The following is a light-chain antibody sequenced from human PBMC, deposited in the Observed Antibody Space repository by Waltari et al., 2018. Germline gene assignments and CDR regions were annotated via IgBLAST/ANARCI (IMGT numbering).Light chain of an antibody. CDR1: SHDVDYFHY. Sequence: QSVLTQPASVSGSPGQSITLSCTGSSHDVDYFHYVAWYQQHPDKAPKLIRFDVTTRASGVSSRFSGSKSANTASLTISGLQAEDEAFYYCSSHTTRSLLGVFGGGTKLTVL. V-gene: IGLV2-14*03. CDR3: SSHTTRSLLGV. CDR2: DVT. J-gene: IGLJ3*02.